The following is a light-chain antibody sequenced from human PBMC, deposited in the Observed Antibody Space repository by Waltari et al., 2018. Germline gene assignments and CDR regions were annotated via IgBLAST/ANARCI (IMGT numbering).Light chain of an antibody. Sequence: DIVMTQSPDSLAVSLGERATIHCTSSQSVFHSSDSKNYLTWYQQKPGQPPKLLIYWASTRQSGVPDRFSGSGSGPDFTLTISSLQAEDVALYYCQQHYSSPLTFGGGTKVEIQ. CDR3: QQHYSSPLT. CDR2: WAS. V-gene: IGKV4-1*01. CDR1: QSVFHSSDSKNY. J-gene: IGKJ4*01.